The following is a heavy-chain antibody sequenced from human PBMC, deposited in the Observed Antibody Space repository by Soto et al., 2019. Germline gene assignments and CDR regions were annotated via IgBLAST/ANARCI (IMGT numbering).Heavy chain of an antibody. CDR2: IDPSDSYT. J-gene: IGHJ3*02. Sequence: PGESLKISCKGSGYSFTSYWISWVRQMPGKGLEWMGRIDPSDSYTNYSPSFQGHVTISADKSISTAYLQWSSLKASDTAMYYCARLRGHSSGWYYAALDIWGPGTMVPLSS. CDR1: GYSFTSYW. V-gene: IGHV5-10-1*01. D-gene: IGHD6-19*01. CDR3: ARLRGHSSGWYYAALDI.